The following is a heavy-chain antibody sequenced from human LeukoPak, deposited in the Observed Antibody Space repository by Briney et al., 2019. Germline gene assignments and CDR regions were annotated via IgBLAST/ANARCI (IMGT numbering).Heavy chain of an antibody. Sequence: SETLSLTCADYGGSFSGYYWSWIRQPPGKGLEWIGEINHSGSTNYNPSLKSRVTISVDTSKNQFSLKLSSVTAADTAVYYCATRTAAYLNWSFNYWGQGTLVTVSS. V-gene: IGHV4-34*01. D-gene: IGHD1-20*01. CDR2: INHSGST. J-gene: IGHJ4*02. CDR1: GGSFSGYY. CDR3: ATRTAAYLNWSFNY.